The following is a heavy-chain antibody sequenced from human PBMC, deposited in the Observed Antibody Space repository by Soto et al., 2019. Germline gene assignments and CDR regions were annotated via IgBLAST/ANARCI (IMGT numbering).Heavy chain of an antibody. CDR3: ARVVPAANYFDY. V-gene: IGHV1-46*01. CDR2: INPSGGST. Sequence: GASVKVSCKASGYTFTSYYMHWVRQAPGQGLEWMGIINPSGGSTSYAQKFQGRVTMTRDTSTSTAYMELSSLRSEDTAVYYCARVVPAANYFDYWGQGTLVTVSS. CDR1: GYTFTSYY. D-gene: IGHD2-2*01. J-gene: IGHJ4*02.